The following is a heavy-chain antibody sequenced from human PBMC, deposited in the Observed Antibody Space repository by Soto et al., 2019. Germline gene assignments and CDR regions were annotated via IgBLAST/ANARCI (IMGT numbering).Heavy chain of an antibody. CDR1: GYSFGTSG. V-gene: IGHV1-18*04. J-gene: IGHJ4*02. Sequence: QVKLVQSGTEVKKPGASVKVSCKASGYSFGTSGFSWVRQAPGQGLEWMGWISAYNGNTNYDQKLQDRATMTTDTSTNTAYLELRSLRSDDTAVYYCARAGQYYDSSGYANWGQGTLVTVSS. CDR3: ARAGQYYDSSGYAN. D-gene: IGHD3-22*01. CDR2: ISAYNGNT.